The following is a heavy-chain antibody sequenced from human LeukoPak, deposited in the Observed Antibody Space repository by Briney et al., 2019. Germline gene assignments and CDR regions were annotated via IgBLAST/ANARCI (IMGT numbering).Heavy chain of an antibody. Sequence: GASVKVSCKASGYTFSRYAIHWVRQAPGQSLEWMGWINGGNGNTYYSKNFQGRVTITRDTSANTAYMELSSLRSEDTAVYYCARGLYGSGSNYWGQGTLVTVSS. J-gene: IGHJ4*02. D-gene: IGHD3-10*01. CDR3: ARGLYGSGSNY. CDR1: GYTFSRYA. V-gene: IGHV1-3*01. CDR2: INGGNGNT.